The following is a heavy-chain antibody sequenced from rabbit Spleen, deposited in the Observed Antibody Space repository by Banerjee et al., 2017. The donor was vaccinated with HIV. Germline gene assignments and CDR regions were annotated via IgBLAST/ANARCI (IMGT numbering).Heavy chain of an antibody. J-gene: IGHJ4*01. D-gene: IGHD1-1*01. Sequence: QSLEESGGDLVKPGASLTLTCTASGVSFSSNYMCWVRQAPGKGLEWIGYIEPIFGNTYYANWVNGRFTISSHNAQNTLHLQLSSLTAADTATYFCARDLVAIIGWNFNLWGPGTLVTVS. CDR1: GVSFSSNY. CDR3: ARDLVAIIGWNFNL. V-gene: IGHV1S40*01. CDR2: IEPIFGNT.